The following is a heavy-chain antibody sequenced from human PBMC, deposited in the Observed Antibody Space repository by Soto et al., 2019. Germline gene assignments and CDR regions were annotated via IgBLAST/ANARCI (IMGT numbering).Heavy chain of an antibody. CDR1: GGYISSYY. D-gene: IGHD6-13*01. Sequence: SETLSLTCTVSGGYISSYYWSWIRQPPGKGLEWIGYIYYSGSTNYNPSLKSRVTISVDTSKNQSSLKLSSVTAADTAVYYCARAMYSSSWYPYYYYYMDVWGKGTTVTVSS. J-gene: IGHJ6*03. V-gene: IGHV4-59*01. CDR2: IYYSGST. CDR3: ARAMYSSSWYPYYYYYMDV.